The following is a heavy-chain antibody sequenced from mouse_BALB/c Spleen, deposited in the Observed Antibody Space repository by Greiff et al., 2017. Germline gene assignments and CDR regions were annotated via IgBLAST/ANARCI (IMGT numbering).Heavy chain of an antibody. CDR1: GYTFTSYW. CDR2: INPSNGRT. CDR3: ARRSCDGYEHYTALDY. D-gene: IGHD2-14*01. Sequence: QVQLQQPGAELVKPGASVKLSCKASGYTFTSYWMHWVKQRPGQGLEWIGEINPSNGRTNYNEKFKSKATLTVDKSSSTAYMQLSSLTSEDSAVSYSARRSCDGYEHYTALDYWGQGTSVTVS. J-gene: IGHJ4*01. V-gene: IGHV1S81*02.